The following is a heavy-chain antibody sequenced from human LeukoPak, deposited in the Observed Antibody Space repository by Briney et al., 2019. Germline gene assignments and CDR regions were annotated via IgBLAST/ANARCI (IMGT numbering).Heavy chain of an antibody. Sequence: NPSETLSLTCTVSGGSISSYYWSWIRQPPGKGLEWIGYIYSSETTEYKPSLKSRVTIPADTSKNQFSLKLTSVTAADTAIYYCARRNDFDIWGQGTMVTVSS. V-gene: IGHV4-4*08. CDR3: ARRNDFDI. CDR2: IYSSETT. CDR1: GGSISSYY. J-gene: IGHJ3*02.